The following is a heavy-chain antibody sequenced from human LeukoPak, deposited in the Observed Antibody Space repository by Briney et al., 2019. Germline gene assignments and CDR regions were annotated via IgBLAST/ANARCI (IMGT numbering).Heavy chain of an antibody. Sequence: GGCLRLSCAAAVIMFSSNWMSWVRLAPWKGLEWVANIKEDGTETYYVDSVKGRFTISRDNAKNSLYLQMNSLRVEDTAVYYCAKEGRSLQTYWGQGTLVTVSS. CDR3: AKEGRSLQTY. CDR2: IKEDGTET. V-gene: IGHV3-7*03. J-gene: IGHJ4*02. CDR1: VIMFSSNW. D-gene: IGHD5-24*01.